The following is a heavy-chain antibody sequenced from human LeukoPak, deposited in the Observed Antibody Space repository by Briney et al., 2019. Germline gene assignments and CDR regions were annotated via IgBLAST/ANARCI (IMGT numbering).Heavy chain of an antibody. CDR3: ARDEAAAAGKFGDY. V-gene: IGHV1-8*01. CDR2: MNPNSGNT. CDR1: GYTFTSYD. Sequence: ASVKVSCKASGYTFTSYDINWVRQDTGQGLEWMGWMNPNSGNTGYAQKFQGRVTMTRNTSISTAYMELSSLRSEDTAVYYCARDEAAAAGKFGDYWGQGTLVTVSS. J-gene: IGHJ4*02. D-gene: IGHD6-13*01.